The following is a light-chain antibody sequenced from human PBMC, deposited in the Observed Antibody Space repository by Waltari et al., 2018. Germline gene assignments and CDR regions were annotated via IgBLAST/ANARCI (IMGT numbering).Light chain of an antibody. V-gene: IGLV1-44*01. CDR1: GSNIGINT. CDR3: AAWDDSLNGLS. Sequence: QSVLTQPPSESGTPGQRVTISCSGSGSNIGINTVHWYQQLPGTAPKLLIYNDNQRPSGVPCRFSGSKTDSAAALAIRGLQSDNEANYYCAAWDDSLNGLSFGTGTRVTVL. J-gene: IGLJ1*01. CDR2: NDN.